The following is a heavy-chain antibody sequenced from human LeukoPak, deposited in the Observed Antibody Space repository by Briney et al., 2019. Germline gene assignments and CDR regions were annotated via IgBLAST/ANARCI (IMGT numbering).Heavy chain of an antibody. D-gene: IGHD6-13*01. CDR2: INWNGGST. CDR1: GFTFDDYG. CDR3: ASERTRRGGIAAAGTGFDY. V-gene: IGHV3-20*04. J-gene: IGHJ4*02. Sequence: GGSLRLSCAASGFTFDDYGMSWVRQAPGKGLEWVSGINWNGGSTGYAASVRGRFTISRDNAKNSLYLQMNSLRAEDTALYYCASERTRRGGIAAAGTGFDYWGQGTLVTVSS.